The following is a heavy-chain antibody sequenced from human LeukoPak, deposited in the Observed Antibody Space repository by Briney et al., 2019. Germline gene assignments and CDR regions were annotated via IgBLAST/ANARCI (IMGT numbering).Heavy chain of an antibody. J-gene: IGHJ5*02. CDR1: AGTFSIYA. CDR2: IIPILGLA. V-gene: IGHV1-69*04. Sequence: SVKLSCKASAGTFSIYAISWVRQAPGHVLEWMGRIIPILGLANYAKKFQGRVTITADKSTSTAYMELSSLRSEDTAVYYCARDRREACCGGDCSGNWFDPWGQGTLVTVSS. CDR3: ARDRREACCGGDCSGNWFDP. D-gene: IGHD2-21*02.